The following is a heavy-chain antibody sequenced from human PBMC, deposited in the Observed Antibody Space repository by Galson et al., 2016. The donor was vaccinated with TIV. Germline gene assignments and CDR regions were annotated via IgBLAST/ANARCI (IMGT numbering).Heavy chain of an antibody. Sequence: SLRLSCAASGFTFHDYGMHWVRQAPGKGLEWVSGISSNGVSRGYADSVKGRFTVSRDNAKNSLYLQMNSLRGEDTALYYCSKARGYGYGSPRDYYYAMDVWGQGTTVIVSS. D-gene: IGHD5-18*01. CDR2: ISSNGVSR. J-gene: IGHJ6*02. V-gene: IGHV3-9*01. CDR3: SKARGYGYGSPRDYYYAMDV. CDR1: GFTFHDYG.